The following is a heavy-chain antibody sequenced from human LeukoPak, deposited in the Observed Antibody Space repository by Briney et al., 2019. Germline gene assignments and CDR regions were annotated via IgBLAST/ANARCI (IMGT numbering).Heavy chain of an antibody. D-gene: IGHD1-26*01. V-gene: IGHV3-73*01. J-gene: IGHJ4*02. Sequence: GGSLRLSCAASGFTFSGSAMHWVRQASGKGLEWVGRIRSKANSYATAYAASVKGRFTISRDDSKNTAYLQMNSLKTEDTAVYYCTFASGSYSDFDYWGQGTLVTVSS. CDR1: GFTFSGSA. CDR2: IRSKANSYAT. CDR3: TFASGSYSDFDY.